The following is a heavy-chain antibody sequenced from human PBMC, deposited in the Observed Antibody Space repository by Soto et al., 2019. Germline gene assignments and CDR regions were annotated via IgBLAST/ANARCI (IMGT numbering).Heavy chain of an antibody. CDR1: GFTFSNAW. V-gene: IGHV3-15*01. J-gene: IGHJ4*02. CDR2: IKSKTDGGTT. Sequence: GGSLRLSCAASGFTFSNAWMSWVRQAPGKGLEWVGRIKSKTDGGTTDYAAPVKGRFSISRDDSKTTLYLQMNSLKTEDTAVYYCTTLYTYAELDYWGQGALVTVSS. D-gene: IGHD5-18*01. CDR3: TTLYTYAELDY.